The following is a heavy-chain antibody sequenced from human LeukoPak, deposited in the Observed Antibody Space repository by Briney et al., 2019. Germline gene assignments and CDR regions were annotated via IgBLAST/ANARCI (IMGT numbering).Heavy chain of an antibody. CDR3: ATQYYFDRGFDP. D-gene: IGHD3-22*01. Sequence: ASVKVSCKASGYTFTSYDINWVRQATGQGLEWMGWMNPNSGNTGYAQKFQGRVTMTRDTSISTAYMELSSLRSEDTAVYYCATQYYFDRGFDPWGQGTLVTVSS. V-gene: IGHV1-8*01. J-gene: IGHJ5*02. CDR2: MNPNSGNT. CDR1: GYTFTSYD.